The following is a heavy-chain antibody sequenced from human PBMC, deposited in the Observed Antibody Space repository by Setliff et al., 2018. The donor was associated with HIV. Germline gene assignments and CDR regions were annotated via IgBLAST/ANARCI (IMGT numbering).Heavy chain of an antibody. D-gene: IGHD6-13*01. CDR1: GYTFTSYG. CDR3: AREPNSITWHVDY. J-gene: IGHJ4*02. V-gene: IGHV1-18*01. Sequence: ASVKVSCKASGYTFTSYGITWVRQAPGQGLEWLGWISTYNGNTNYAQKFQGRVTITADESTSTAYMELSSLRSEDTAVYYCAREPNSITWHVDYWGQGTLVTVSS. CDR2: ISTYNGNT.